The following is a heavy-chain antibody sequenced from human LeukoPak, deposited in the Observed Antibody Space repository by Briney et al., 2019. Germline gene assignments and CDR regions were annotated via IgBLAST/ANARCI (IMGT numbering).Heavy chain of an antibody. Sequence: AETLSLTCTASGGSISSYYRSWIRQPPGKGLEWVGYIYYSGSTNYNASLKSRVTISVGTSKKQFSLKLSSVTAADTAVYYYARDGSGILEGWFDPWGQGTLVTASS. D-gene: IGHD3-10*01. CDR1: GGSISSYY. CDR3: ARDGSGILEGWFDP. J-gene: IGHJ5*02. V-gene: IGHV4-59*01. CDR2: IYYSGST.